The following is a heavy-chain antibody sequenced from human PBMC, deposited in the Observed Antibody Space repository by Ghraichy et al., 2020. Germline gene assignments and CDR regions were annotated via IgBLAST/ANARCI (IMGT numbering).Heavy chain of an antibody. CDR3: ARHSGYSSSWHDAFDI. CDR1: GXSISSGYY. J-gene: IGHJ3*02. D-gene: IGHD6-13*01. Sequence: SETLSLTCAVXGXSISSGYYWGWIRQPPGKGLEWIGSIYHSGSTYYNTSLKSRVTISVDTSKNQFSLKLSSVTAADTAVYYCARHSGYSSSWHDAFDIWGQGTMVTVSS. CDR2: IYHSGST. V-gene: IGHV4-38-2*01.